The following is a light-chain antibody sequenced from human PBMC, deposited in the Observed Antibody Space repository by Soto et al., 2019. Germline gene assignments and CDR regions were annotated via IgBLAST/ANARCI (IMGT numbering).Light chain of an antibody. CDR1: QSVDSST. J-gene: IGKJ4*01. Sequence: EVVLTQSPGTLSLSPGERATLSCRASQSVDSSTLAWYQQKPGQAPRLLISGASKRATGTPDRFSGSGSGTDFRLTISRLGPEDFAVYYCQHFDDSLTFGGGTKVEIK. CDR2: GAS. CDR3: QHFDDSLT. V-gene: IGKV3-20*01.